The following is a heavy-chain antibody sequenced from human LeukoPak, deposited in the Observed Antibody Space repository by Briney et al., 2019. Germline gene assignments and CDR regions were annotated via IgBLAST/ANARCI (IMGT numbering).Heavy chain of an antibody. CDR1: GLTFSSYG. V-gene: IGHV3-33*01. Sequence: GSLRLSCAASGLTFSSYGMYWVRQAPGKGLEWVAVIWYDRSNKYYADSVKGRFTISRDNSKNTLYLQMNSLRAEDTAVYYCARGVPPDIWGQGTMVTVSS. CDR3: ARGVPPDI. CDR2: IWYDRSNK. D-gene: IGHD2-8*01. J-gene: IGHJ3*02.